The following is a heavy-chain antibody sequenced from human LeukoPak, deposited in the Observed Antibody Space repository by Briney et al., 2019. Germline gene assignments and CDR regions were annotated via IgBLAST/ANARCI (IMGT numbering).Heavy chain of an antibody. CDR1: GGSISSGGYY. D-gene: IGHD3-10*01. CDR3: ARDYYGSGRAIVFDI. Sequence: SQTLSLTCTVSGGSISSGGYYWSWIRQHPGKGLEWIGYIYYSGSTYYNPSLKSRVTISVDTSKNQFSLKLSSVTAADTAVYYCARDYYGSGRAIVFDIWGQGTMVTVSS. CDR2: IYYSGST. V-gene: IGHV4-31*03. J-gene: IGHJ3*02.